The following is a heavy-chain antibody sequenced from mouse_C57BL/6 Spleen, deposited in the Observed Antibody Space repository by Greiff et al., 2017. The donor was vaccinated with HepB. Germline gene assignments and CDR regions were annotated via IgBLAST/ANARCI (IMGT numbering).Heavy chain of an antibody. Sequence: EVKVEESGPGLVKPSQSLSLTCSVTGYSITSGYYWNWIRQFPGNKLEWMGYISYDGSNNYNPSLKNRISITRDTYKNQFFLKLNSVTTEDTATYYCARGYGYFDVWGTGTTVTVSS. CDR3: ARGYGYFDV. CDR2: ISYDGSN. CDR1: GYSITSGYY. V-gene: IGHV3-6*01. J-gene: IGHJ1*03.